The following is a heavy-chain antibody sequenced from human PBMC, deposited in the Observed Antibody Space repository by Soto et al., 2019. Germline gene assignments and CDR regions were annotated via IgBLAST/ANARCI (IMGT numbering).Heavy chain of an antibody. D-gene: IGHD3-22*01. V-gene: IGHV3-21*01. CDR3: ARAYDSSGYLYWYFDL. Sequence: EVQLLESGGGLVQPGGSLRLSCAASGFTFNTYAMNWVRQAPGKGLEWVSSISSSDSYIYYADSVKGRFTISRDNAKNSLYLQMNSLRAEDTAVYYCARAYDSSGYLYWYFDLWGRGTLVTVSS. CDR2: ISSSDSYI. CDR1: GFTFNTYA. J-gene: IGHJ2*01.